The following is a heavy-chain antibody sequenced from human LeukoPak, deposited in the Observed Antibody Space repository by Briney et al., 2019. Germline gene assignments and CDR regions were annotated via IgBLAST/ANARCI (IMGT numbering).Heavy chain of an antibody. D-gene: IGHD4-17*01. Sequence: PGGSLRLSCAGSGFPFSSHAMSWVRQAPGKGLEWVSAISGSGGSTYYADSVKGRFTISRDNSKNTLYLQMNSLRAEDTAVYYCAKAHHGDYFFYFDYWGQGTLVTVSS. J-gene: IGHJ4*02. CDR2: ISGSGGST. CDR1: GFPFSSHA. V-gene: IGHV3-23*01. CDR3: AKAHHGDYFFYFDY.